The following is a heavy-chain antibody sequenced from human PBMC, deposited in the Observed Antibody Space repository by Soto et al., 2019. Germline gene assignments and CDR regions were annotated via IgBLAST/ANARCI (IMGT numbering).Heavy chain of an antibody. J-gene: IGHJ6*03. CDR2: IYYSGNT. CDR1: GGSVSSGSYY. Sequence: SETLSLTCTVSGGSVSSGSYYWGWIRQPPGKGLEWIGSIYYSGNTYYNPSLKSRVTISVDTSKDQFSLKLSSVTAADTAVYYCARHVGGYYYYMDVWGKGTTVTVSS. CDR3: ARHVGGYYYYMDV. D-gene: IGHD2-15*01. V-gene: IGHV4-39*01.